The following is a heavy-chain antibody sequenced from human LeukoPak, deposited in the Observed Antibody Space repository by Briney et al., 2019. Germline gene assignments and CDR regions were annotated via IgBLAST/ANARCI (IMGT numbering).Heavy chain of an antibody. J-gene: IGHJ3*02. CDR3: ASPYYYDSSGYPAFDI. CDR2: IYYSGST. V-gene: IGHV4-39*01. Sequence: KSSETLSLTCTVSGGSISSSSYYWGWIRQPPGKGLEWIGSIYYSGSTYYNPSLKSRVTISVDTSKNQFSLKLSSVTAADTAVYYCASPYYYDSSGYPAFDIWGQGTMATVSS. CDR1: GGSISSSSYY. D-gene: IGHD3-22*01.